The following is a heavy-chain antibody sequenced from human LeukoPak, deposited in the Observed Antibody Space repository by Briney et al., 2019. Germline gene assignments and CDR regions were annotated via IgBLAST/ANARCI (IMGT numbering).Heavy chain of an antibody. CDR1: GGSVSSGSYY. Sequence: SETLSLTCTVSGGSVSSGSYYWNWIRQPPGKGLEWIGYVYHSGSTNYNPSLQSRVTLSVDTSKNQFSLNLNSVTAADTAVYYCARGGAARLHFQNWGQGTLVTVSS. D-gene: IGHD6-6*01. V-gene: IGHV4-61*01. CDR3: ARGGAARLHFQN. J-gene: IGHJ1*01. CDR2: VYHSGST.